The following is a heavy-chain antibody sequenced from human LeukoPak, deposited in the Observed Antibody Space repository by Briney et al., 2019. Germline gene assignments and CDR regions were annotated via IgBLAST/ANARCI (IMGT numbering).Heavy chain of an antibody. CDR1: GYTFTGYY. D-gene: IGHD6-19*01. V-gene: IGHV1-2*02. J-gene: IGHJ5*02. CDR2: INPNSGGT. CDR3: ARDQYSSGWNWFDP. Sequence: ASVKVSCKASGYTFTGYYMHWVRQAPGQGLEWMGWINPNSGGTNYAQKFQGRVTMTRDTSISTAYMELSSLRSEDTAVYYCARDQYSSGWNWFDPWGQGTLVTVSS.